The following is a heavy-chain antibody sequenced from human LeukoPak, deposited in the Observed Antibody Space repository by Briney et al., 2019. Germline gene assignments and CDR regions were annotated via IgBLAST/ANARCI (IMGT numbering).Heavy chain of an antibody. D-gene: IGHD5-24*01. Sequence: GGSLRLSCAASGFTFSDYYMSWIRQAPGKGLEWVSYISSSGSTIYYADSVKGRFTISRDNAKNSLYLQMNSLRAEDTAVYYCARVPPRWEMATIGDYFDYWGQGTLVTVSS. J-gene: IGHJ4*02. CDR3: ARVPPRWEMATIGDYFDY. CDR1: GFTFSDYY. CDR2: ISSSGSTI. V-gene: IGHV3-11*04.